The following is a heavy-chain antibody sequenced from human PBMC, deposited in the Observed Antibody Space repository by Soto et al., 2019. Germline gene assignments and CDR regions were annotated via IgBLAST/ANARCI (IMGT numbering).Heavy chain of an antibody. CDR3: AARRSVVPAAISPFDY. J-gene: IGHJ4*02. V-gene: IGHV4-59*01. CDR1: GGSISSYY. D-gene: IGHD2-2*02. CDR2: IYYSGST. Sequence: SETLSLTCTVSGGSISSYYWSWIRQPPGKGLEWIGYIYYSGSTNYNPSLKSRVTISVDTSKNQFPLKLSSVTAADTAVYYCAARRSVVPAAISPFDYWGQGTLVTVSS.